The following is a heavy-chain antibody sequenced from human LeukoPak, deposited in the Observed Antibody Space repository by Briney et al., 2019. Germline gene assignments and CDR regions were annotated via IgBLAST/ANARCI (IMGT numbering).Heavy chain of an antibody. D-gene: IGHD5-24*01. Sequence: GGSLRLSCAASGFTVSSNYMSWVRQAPGQGLEWVSVIYSGGSTYYADFVKGRFSVSRDNSKNTLYLQMNSLRAEDTALYYCASDYRYGYNAYWGQGTLVTVSS. V-gene: IGHV3-66*01. J-gene: IGHJ4*02. CDR2: IYSGGST. CDR1: GFTVSSNY. CDR3: ASDYRYGYNAY.